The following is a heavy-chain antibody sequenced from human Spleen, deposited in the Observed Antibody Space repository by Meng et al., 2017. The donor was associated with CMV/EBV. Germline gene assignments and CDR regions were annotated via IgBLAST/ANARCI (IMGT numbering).Heavy chain of an antibody. D-gene: IGHD3-22*01. CDR2: ISSSSSFI. CDR3: ARESSGSFVLDV. V-gene: IGHV3-21*01. Sequence: GGSLRLSCAASGFTFSVYSMIWVRQAPGKGLEWVSTISSSSSFISYVDSVKGRFTISGDNAENSVYLHMNGLRAEDTAVYFCARESSGSFVLDVWGQGTTVTVSS. J-gene: IGHJ6*02. CDR1: GFTFSVYS.